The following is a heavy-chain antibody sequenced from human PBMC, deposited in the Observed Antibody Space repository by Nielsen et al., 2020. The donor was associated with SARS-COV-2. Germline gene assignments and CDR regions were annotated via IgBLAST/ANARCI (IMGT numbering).Heavy chain of an antibody. CDR3: ARDGLAVRGVIIHYYYNGMDV. CDR2: IKQDGSEK. CDR1: GFTFSSYG. J-gene: IGHJ6*02. D-gene: IGHD3-10*01. Sequence: GALKISCAASGFTFSSYGMHWVRQAPGKGLEWVANIKQDGSEKYYVDSVKGRFTISRDNAKNSLYLQMNSLRDEDTAVYYCARDGLAVRGVIIHYYYNGMDVWGQGTTVTVSS. V-gene: IGHV3-7*01.